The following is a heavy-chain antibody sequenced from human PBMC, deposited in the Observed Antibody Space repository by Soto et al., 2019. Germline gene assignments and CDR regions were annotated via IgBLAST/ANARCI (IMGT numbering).Heavy chain of an antibody. V-gene: IGHV3-48*04. D-gene: IGHD2-2*01. Sequence: GGSLRLSCAASGFLFTSYSMNWVRQAPGKGPEWLSYITGSSSTIYYADSVKGRFTMSRDNAKNSVYLQMNSLRAEDTAVYYCVRAECTSCYGFRHWGQGTLVTVSS. J-gene: IGHJ1*01. CDR1: GFLFTSYS. CDR3: VRAECTSCYGFRH. CDR2: ITGSSSTI.